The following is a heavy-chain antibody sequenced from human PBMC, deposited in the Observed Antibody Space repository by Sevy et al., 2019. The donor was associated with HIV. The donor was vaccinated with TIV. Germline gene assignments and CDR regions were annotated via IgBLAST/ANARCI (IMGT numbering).Heavy chain of an antibody. CDR3: AKEEYSSNSNAYYGMDV. V-gene: IGHV3-30*18. CDR2: ISYDGTNK. Sequence: GGSLRLSCAASGFTFSSYGMHWVRQAPGKGLDWVAVISYDGTNKYDADSVNSRFTIFRDNSKNTLYLQMNSLRVEDTAVYYCAKEEYSSNSNAYYGMDVRGQGTTVTVSS. CDR1: GFTFSSYG. J-gene: IGHJ6*02. D-gene: IGHD6-6*01.